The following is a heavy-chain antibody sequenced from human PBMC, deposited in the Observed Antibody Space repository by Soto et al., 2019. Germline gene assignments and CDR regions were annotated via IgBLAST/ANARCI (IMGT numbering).Heavy chain of an antibody. V-gene: IGHV4-31*03. Sequence: SETLSLTCTVSGGSISSGGYYWSWIRQHPGKGLEWIGYIYYSGSTYYNPSLKSRVTISVDTSKNQFSLKLSSVTAADTAVYYCARGGLVPAVNFDYWGLGTLVTVSS. D-gene: IGHD2-2*01. CDR1: GGSISSGGYY. J-gene: IGHJ4*02. CDR2: IYYSGST. CDR3: ARGGLVPAVNFDY.